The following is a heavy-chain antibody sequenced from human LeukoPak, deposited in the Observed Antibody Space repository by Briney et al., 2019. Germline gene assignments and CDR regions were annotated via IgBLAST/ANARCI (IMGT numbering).Heavy chain of an antibody. CDR1: GGSISSGSYY. Sequence: SQTLSLTCTVSGGSISSGSYYWSWIRQPAGKGLEWIGRIYTSGSTNYNPSLKSRVTISVDTSKNQSSLKLSSVTAADTAVYYCARDHDYGDYAGYWGQGTLVTVSS. J-gene: IGHJ4*02. D-gene: IGHD4-17*01. CDR3: ARDHDYGDYAGY. CDR2: IYTSGST. V-gene: IGHV4-61*02.